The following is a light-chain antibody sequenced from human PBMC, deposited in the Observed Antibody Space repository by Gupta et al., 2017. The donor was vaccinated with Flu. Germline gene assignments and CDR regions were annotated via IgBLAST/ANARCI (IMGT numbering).Light chain of an antibody. CDR3: SSYTISSTQV. J-gene: IGLJ2*01. V-gene: IGLV2-14*01. CDR1: SSDVGGYNY. CDR2: EVT. Sequence: QSALTQPASVSGSPGQSITISCTGTSSDVGGYNYVSWYQQHPGKAPKLVIYEVTNRPSGVSNRFSGSKSGNTASLTISGLQAEDEADYYCSSYTISSTQVFGGGTKLTVL.